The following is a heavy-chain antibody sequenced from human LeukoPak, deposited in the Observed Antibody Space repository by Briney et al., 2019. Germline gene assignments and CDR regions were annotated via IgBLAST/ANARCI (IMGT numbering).Heavy chain of an antibody. CDR2: TYYRSKWYN. J-gene: IGHJ5*02. Sequence: SQTLSLTCAISGDSVSSNSAAWNWIRQSPSRGLEWLGRTYYRSKWYNDYAVSVKSRITINPDTSKNQFSLQLNSVTPEDTAVYYCARGELRYFDWLSPPADNWFDPWGQGTLVTVSS. D-gene: IGHD3-9*01. CDR1: GDSVSSNSAA. V-gene: IGHV6-1*01. CDR3: ARGELRYFDWLSPPADNWFDP.